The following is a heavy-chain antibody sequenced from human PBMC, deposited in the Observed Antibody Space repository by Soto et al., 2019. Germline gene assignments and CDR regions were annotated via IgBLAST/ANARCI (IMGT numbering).Heavy chain of an antibody. D-gene: IGHD6-19*01. J-gene: IGHJ4*02. V-gene: IGHV2-5*01. CDR3: APTNFAVGGPQFDS. Sequence: GPTLGNPTQTLTLTCTFSGLSLTTSVVCVVLIRHSPGKALEWLALIYWNDDKHYTPSLRNNLSITKDTSKNQVVLTMANMENFDTATHLCAPTNFAVGGPQFDSWGLGPLVTLSS. CDR1: GLSLTTSVVC. CDR2: IYWNDDK.